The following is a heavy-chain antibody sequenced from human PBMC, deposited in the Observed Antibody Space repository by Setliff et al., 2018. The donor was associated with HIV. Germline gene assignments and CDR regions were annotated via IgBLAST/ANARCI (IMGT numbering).Heavy chain of an antibody. D-gene: IGHD6-13*01. V-gene: IGHV4-4*07. Sequence: SETLSLTCTVSGGSISSYYWSWIRQPAGKGLEWIGRIYTSGSTNYNPSLKSRVTMSVDTSKNQFSLKLSSVTAADTAVYYCARVIVAAGFYYYYYMDVWGKGTTVTVSS. CDR1: GGSISSYY. CDR2: IYTSGST. J-gene: IGHJ6*03. CDR3: ARVIVAAGFYYYYYMDV.